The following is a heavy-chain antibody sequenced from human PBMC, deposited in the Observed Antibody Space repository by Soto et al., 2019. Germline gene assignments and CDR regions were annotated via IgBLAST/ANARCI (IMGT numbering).Heavy chain of an antibody. CDR3: ARLYGGGYYSPDY. Sequence: QVQLQESGPGLVKSSETLSLTCTVSGGSISSSSFFWGWIRQPPGRGLEWIGSIYYSGSTYYNPSLKGRVTMSADTSKNQFSLQLRSVTAADTAVYYCARLYGGGYYSPDYWGQGTLVAVSS. J-gene: IGHJ4*02. CDR1: GGSISSSSFF. CDR2: IYYSGST. V-gene: IGHV4-39*01. D-gene: IGHD3-3*01.